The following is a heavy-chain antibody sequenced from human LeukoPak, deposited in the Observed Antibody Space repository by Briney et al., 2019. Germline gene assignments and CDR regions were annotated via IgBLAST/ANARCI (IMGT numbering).Heavy chain of an antibody. CDR1: GFTFSSYW. D-gene: IGHD1-1*01. CDR3: ETGTTFRADFMDV. CDR2: INSGGSST. Sequence: PGGSLRLSCAASGFTFSSYWMHWVRQAPGKGLVWVSRINSGGSSTSYADSVKGRFTISRDNAKNTLYVQMNSLRAEDTAVYYCETGTTFRADFMDVWGKGTTVTISS. V-gene: IGHV3-74*01. J-gene: IGHJ6*03.